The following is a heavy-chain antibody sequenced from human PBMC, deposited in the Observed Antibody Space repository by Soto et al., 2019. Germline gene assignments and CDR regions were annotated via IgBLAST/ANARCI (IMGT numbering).Heavy chain of an antibody. Sequence: GESLKISCKGFGYSFSSYWIGWVRQMPGKDLEWTGIIYPGDSNTRYNPSFEGRVTMSADKSISTAYLQWSSLKASDSAMYYCAKRPTGGNFFDFWGQGTLVTVSS. J-gene: IGHJ4*02. CDR1: GYSFSSYW. V-gene: IGHV5-51*03. D-gene: IGHD3-16*01. CDR3: AKRPTGGNFFDF. CDR2: IYPGDSNT.